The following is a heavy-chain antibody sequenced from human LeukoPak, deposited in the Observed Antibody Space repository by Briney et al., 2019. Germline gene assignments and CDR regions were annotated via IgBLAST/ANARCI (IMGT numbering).Heavy chain of an antibody. Sequence: GRSLRLSCAASGFTLSSYAMHWVRQAPGKGLEWVAVISYDGNNKYYADSVKGRFTISRDNSKNTQYLQMNSLRAEDTALYYCARAIDGGGGTPRVDYWGQGTLVTVSS. D-gene: IGHD1-26*01. CDR3: ARAIDGGGGTPRVDY. V-gene: IGHV3-30-3*01. CDR2: ISYDGNNK. CDR1: GFTLSSYA. J-gene: IGHJ4*02.